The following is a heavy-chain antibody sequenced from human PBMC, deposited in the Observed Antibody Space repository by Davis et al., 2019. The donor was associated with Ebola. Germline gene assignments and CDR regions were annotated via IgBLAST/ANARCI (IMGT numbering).Heavy chain of an antibody. D-gene: IGHD1-1*01. CDR3: ARMDWNVEEAFDI. J-gene: IGHJ3*02. V-gene: IGHV3-7*01. CDR2: IKQDGSEK. CDR1: GFTFSTYW. Sequence: GGSLRLSCAASGFTFSTYWMTWVRQAPGKGLEWVASIKQDGSEKYNVDSVKGRFTISRNNAKTSLFLQMNSLTADDTAVYYCARMDWNVEEAFDIWGQGTMVTVSS.